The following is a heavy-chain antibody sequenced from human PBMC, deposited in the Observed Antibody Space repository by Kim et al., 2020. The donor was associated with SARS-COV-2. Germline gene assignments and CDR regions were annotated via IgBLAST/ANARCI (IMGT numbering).Heavy chain of an antibody. J-gene: IGHJ6*02. D-gene: IGHD6-13*01. CDR3: AREGGSFPYSSSWYGFSGMDV. Sequence: SETLSLTCAVSGGSISSSNWWSWVRQPPGKGLEWIGEIYHSGSTNYNPSLKSRVTISVDKSKNQFSLKLSSVTAADTAVYYCAREGGSFPYSSSWYGFSGMDVWGQGTTVTVSS. V-gene: IGHV4-4*02. CDR1: GGSISSSNW. CDR2: IYHSGST.